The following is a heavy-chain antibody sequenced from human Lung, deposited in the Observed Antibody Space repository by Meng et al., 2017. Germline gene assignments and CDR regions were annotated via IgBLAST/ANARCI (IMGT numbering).Heavy chain of an antibody. CDR2: INTDGTTT. J-gene: IGHJ4*02. CDR1: GFTFSSYW. D-gene: IGHD2-15*01. CDR3: ARDVAGRGGY. V-gene: IGHV3-74*01. Sequence: GESLKISYAASGFTFSSYWMHWVRQAPGKGLVWVSRINTDGTTTTYADSVKGRFTISRDNDKNTLYLQMNSLRGEDTAVYYCARDVAGRGGYWGQGTLVTVSS.